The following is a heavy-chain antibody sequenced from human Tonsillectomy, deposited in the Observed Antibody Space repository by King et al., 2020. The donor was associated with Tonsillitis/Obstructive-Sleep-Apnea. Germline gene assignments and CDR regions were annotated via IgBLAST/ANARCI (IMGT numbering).Heavy chain of an antibody. CDR1: GGSISSSSYY. V-gene: IGHV4-39*01. Sequence: QLQESGPGLVKPSETLSLTCTVSGGSISSSSYYWGWIRQPPGKGLEWIGSIYYSGSTYYNPSLKSRVTISVETSKNQFSLKLSSVTAADTAVYYCARRAPYEILPGYTYYFDYWGPGTLVTVSS. CDR2: IYYSGST. D-gene: IGHD3-9*01. J-gene: IGHJ4*02. CDR3: ARRAPYEILPGYTYYFDY.